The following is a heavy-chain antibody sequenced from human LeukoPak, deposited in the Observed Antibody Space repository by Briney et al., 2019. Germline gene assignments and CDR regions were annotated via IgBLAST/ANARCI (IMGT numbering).Heavy chain of an antibody. V-gene: IGHV1-46*01. CDR2: INPSGGST. CDR1: GYTFTIYY. D-gene: IGHD3-10*01. J-gene: IGHJ4*02. Sequence: ASVKVSRKASGYTFTIYYMHWVRQAPGQGLEWMGIINPSGGSTSYAQKFQGRVTMTRDTSTSTVYMELSSLRSEDTAVYYCASRGFGVTGEVDYWGQGTLVTVSS. CDR3: ASRGFGVTGEVDY.